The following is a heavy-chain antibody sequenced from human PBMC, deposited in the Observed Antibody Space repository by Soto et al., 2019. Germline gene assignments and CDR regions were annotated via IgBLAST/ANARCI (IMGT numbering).Heavy chain of an antibody. CDR1: GYTFTSYA. V-gene: IGHV1-3*01. CDR2: INAGNGNT. Sequence: QVPLVQSGAEVKKPGASVKVSCKASGYTFTSYAMHWVRQAPGQRLEWMGWINAGNGNTKYSQKFQGRVTITRDTSASTAYMELSSLRSEDTAVYYCARFRDGSGRPFDYWGQGTLVTVSS. D-gene: IGHD3-10*01. J-gene: IGHJ4*02. CDR3: ARFRDGSGRPFDY.